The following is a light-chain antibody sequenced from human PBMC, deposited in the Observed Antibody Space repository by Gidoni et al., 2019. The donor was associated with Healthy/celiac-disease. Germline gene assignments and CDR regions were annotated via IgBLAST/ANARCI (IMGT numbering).Light chain of an antibody. CDR3: CSYAGSTL. CDR1: SSDVGSYNL. CDR2: EGS. V-gene: IGLV2-23*01. J-gene: IGLJ2*01. Sequence: QSALTQPASVSGSPGQSITISCTGTSSDVGSYNLVSWYQQHPGKAPKLMIYEGSKRPSGVSNRFSGSKSGNTASLTISGLQAEDEADYYCCSYAGSTLFGGGTKLXVX.